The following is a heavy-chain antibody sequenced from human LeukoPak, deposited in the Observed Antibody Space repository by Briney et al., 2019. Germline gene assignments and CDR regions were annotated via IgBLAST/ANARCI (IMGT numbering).Heavy chain of an antibody. CDR3: ARERGIRGAYDFWSGYTIGGDAFDI. Sequence: EASVKVSCKASGYTFTGYYMHWVRQAPGQGLEWMGRINPNSGGTNYAQKFQGRVTMTRDTSISTAYMELSRLRSDDTAVYYCARERGIRGAYDFWSGYTIGGDAFDIWGQGTMVTVSS. V-gene: IGHV1-2*06. J-gene: IGHJ3*02. CDR2: INPNSGGT. CDR1: GYTFTGYY. D-gene: IGHD3-3*01.